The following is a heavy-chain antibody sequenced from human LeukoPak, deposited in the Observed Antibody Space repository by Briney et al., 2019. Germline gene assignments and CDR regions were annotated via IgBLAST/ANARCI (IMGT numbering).Heavy chain of an antibody. J-gene: IGHJ6*03. V-gene: IGHV1-69*05. CDR2: IIPIFGTA. D-gene: IGHD3-22*01. Sequence: ASVKVSCKASGGTFSSYAISWVRQAPGQGLEWMGGIIPIFGTANYAQKFQGRVTITTDESTSTAYMELSSLRSEDTAVYYCARGHYDSSGYYLSNRNNYYYYYMDVWGKGTTVTVSS. CDR3: ARGHYDSSGYYLSNRNNYYYYYMDV. CDR1: GGTFSSYA.